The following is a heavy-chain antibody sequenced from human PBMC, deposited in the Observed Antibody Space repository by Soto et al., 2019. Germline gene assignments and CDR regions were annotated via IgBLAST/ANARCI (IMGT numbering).Heavy chain of an antibody. CDR3: ARRARPDFYYMDV. V-gene: IGHV3-64*01. Sequence: PGGSLGLSCAASGFTLSGYAMEWVRQAPGKGLEYVSGISSNGVGTYYANSVQGRFTISRDNSKNTVYLQMGSLRPEDMAVYYCARRARPDFYYMDVWGKGTTVTVSS. J-gene: IGHJ6*03. CDR2: ISSNGVGT. CDR1: GFTLSGYA. D-gene: IGHD6-6*01.